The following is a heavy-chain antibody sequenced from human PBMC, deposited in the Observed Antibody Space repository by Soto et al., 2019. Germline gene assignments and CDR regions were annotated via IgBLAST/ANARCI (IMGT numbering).Heavy chain of an antibody. V-gene: IGHV3-23*01. J-gene: IGHJ6*03. CDR3: ARGRDYGSGSYYNVPHYYMDV. CDR2: ITESGGST. CDR1: GFTFSSYA. D-gene: IGHD3-10*01. Sequence: PGGSLRLSCAASGFTFSSYAMSWVRQAPGKGLQWVSAITESGGSTYYADSVKGRFTISRDNSKNSLYLQMNSLRAEDTAVYYCARGRDYGSGSYYNVPHYYMDVWGKGTTVTVSS.